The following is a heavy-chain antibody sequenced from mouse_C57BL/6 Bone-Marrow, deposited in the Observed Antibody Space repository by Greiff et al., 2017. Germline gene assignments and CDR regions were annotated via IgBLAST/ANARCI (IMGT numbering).Heavy chain of an antibody. CDR1: GYTFTDYY. D-gene: IGHD2-2*01. CDR2: INPYNGGT. CDR3: ARRGLPPYYFDY. Sequence: VQLQQSGPVLVKPGASVKMSCKASGYTFTDYYMNWVKQSHGKSLEWIGVINPYNGGTSYNQKFKGKATLTVDKSSSTAYMELNSLTSEDSAVYYCARRGLPPYYFDYWGQGTTLTVSS. V-gene: IGHV1-19*01. J-gene: IGHJ2*01.